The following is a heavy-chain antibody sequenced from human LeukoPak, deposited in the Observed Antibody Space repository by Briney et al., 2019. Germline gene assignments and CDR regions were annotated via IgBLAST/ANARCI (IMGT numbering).Heavy chain of an antibody. V-gene: IGHV3-48*02. J-gene: IGHJ4*02. D-gene: IGHD6-13*01. CDR3: ARDDIAAAGPDYYFDY. CDR1: GFTFSNAY. Sequence: SGGSLRLSCAASGFTFSNAYMNWVRQAPGKGLEWVSYISSSSSTIYYADSVKGRFTISRDNAKNSLYLQMNSLRDEDTAVYYCARDDIAAAGPDYYFDYWGQGTLVTVSS. CDR2: ISSSSSTI.